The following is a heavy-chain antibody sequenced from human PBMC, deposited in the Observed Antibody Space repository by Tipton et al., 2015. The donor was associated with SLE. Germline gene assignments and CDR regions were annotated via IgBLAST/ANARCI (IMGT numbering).Heavy chain of an antibody. D-gene: IGHD6-19*01. Sequence: VQLVQSGAEVKKPGESLKISCKGSGYTFASSWIGWVRQMPGKGLEWMGIVYPGDSESRYSPSFQGQVTISADKSISSAYLQWSSLKASDTAMYYCASQSHLSSAWPEVFDIWGQGTMVTVFS. J-gene: IGHJ3*02. CDR3: ASQSHLSSAWPEVFDI. V-gene: IGHV5-51*03. CDR1: GYTFASSW. CDR2: VYPGDSES.